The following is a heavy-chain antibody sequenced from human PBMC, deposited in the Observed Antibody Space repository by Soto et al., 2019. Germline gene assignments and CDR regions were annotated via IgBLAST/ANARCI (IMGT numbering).Heavy chain of an antibody. Sequence: ESGGGVVQPGRSLRLSCAASGFTFSSYGMRWVRQAPGKGLEWVAVISYDGSNKYYADSVKGRFTISRDNSKNTLYLQMNSLRAEDTAVYYCAKQNYDILTGYRSYYYYYYGMDVWGQGTTVTVSS. CDR1: GFTFSSYG. J-gene: IGHJ6*02. CDR3: AKQNYDILTGYRSYYYYYYGMDV. CDR2: ISYDGSNK. V-gene: IGHV3-30*18. D-gene: IGHD3-9*01.